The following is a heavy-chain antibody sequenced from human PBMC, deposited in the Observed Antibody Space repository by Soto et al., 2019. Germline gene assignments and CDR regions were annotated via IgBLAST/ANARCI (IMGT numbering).Heavy chain of an antibody. CDR3: ARVLGYCSGGSCSASFQH. D-gene: IGHD2-15*01. J-gene: IGHJ1*01. V-gene: IGHV4-34*01. CDR2: INHSGST. CDR1: GGSFSGYY. Sequence: QVQLQQWGAGLLKPSETLSLTCAVYGGSFSGYYWSWIRQPPGKGLEWIGEINHSGSTNYNPSLKSRVTISVDTSKNQFSLKLSSVTAADTAVYYCARVLGYCSGGSCSASFQHWGQGTLVTVSS.